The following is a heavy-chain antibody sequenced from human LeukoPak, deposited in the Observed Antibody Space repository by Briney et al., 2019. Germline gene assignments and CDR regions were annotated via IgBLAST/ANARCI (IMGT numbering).Heavy chain of an antibody. CDR1: GYTLTELS. V-gene: IGHV1-24*01. CDR2: FDPEDGET. D-gene: IGHD6-19*01. Sequence: ASVKVSCKVSGYTLTELSMHWVRQAPGKGLEWMGGFDPEDGETIYAQKFQGRVTMTEDTSTDTAYMELSSLRSEATAVYYCATDTPLNDDSSGWYDLWYWGQGTLVTVSS. CDR3: ATDTPLNDDSSGWYDLWY. J-gene: IGHJ4*02.